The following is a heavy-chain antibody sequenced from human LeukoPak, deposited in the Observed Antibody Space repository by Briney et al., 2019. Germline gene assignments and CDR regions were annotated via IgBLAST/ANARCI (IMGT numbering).Heavy chain of an antibody. D-gene: IGHD3-3*01. Sequence: PSETLSLTCAVSGYSISSGYYWGWIRQPPGKGLEWIGSIYHSGSTYYNPSLKSRVTISVDTSKNQFSLKLSSVTAADTAVYYCARRQARDFWSGYPDSNWLDPWGQGTLVTVSS. CDR3: ARRQARDFWSGYPDSNWLDP. V-gene: IGHV4-38-2*01. J-gene: IGHJ5*02. CDR1: GYSISSGYY. CDR2: IYHSGST.